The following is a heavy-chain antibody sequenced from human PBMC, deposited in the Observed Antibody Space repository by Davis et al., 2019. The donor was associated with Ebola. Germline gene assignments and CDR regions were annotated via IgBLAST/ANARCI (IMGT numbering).Heavy chain of an antibody. D-gene: IGHD5-12*01. CDR2: ISDTGST. CDR3: ARNAYDAFDI. J-gene: IGHJ3*02. V-gene: IGHV4-31*03. Sequence: LRLSCTVSGGSITGGGYYWSWSRQYPGKGLECIGYISDTGSTYYKPSLKTRGFLSIDTATNQFSLKLNFVTDADTAIYYCARNAYDAFDIWGQGRIVSVSS. CDR1: GGSITGGGYY.